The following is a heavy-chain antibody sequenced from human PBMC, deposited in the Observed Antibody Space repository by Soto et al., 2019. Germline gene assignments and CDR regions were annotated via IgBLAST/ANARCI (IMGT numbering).Heavy chain of an antibody. J-gene: IGHJ3*01. CDR2: ISYDGSNK. Sequence: QVQLVESGGGVVQPGMSLRLSCAASGFTFSSYSMHWVRQAPGKGLEWVAVISYDGSNKDYADSVKGRFTISRDNSKNMLFLELNSLRPEDTAIHYCARDYYDSSGYFDGFDVWGQGTVVTVYS. CDR3: ARDYYDSSGYFDGFDV. D-gene: IGHD3-22*01. V-gene: IGHV3-30-3*01. CDR1: GFTFSSYS.